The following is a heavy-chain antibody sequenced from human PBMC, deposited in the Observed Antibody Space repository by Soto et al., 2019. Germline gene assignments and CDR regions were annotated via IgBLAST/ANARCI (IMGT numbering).Heavy chain of an antibody. CDR2: ISAYNGNT. V-gene: IGHV1-18*01. CDR3: ARDTHMMTTVTTYAY. J-gene: IGHJ4*02. CDR1: GYTFTSYG. Sequence: GGSVKVSCKASGYTFTSYGISWVRQAPGQGLEWMGWISAYNGNTNYAQKLQGRVTMTTDTSTSTAYMELRSLRSDDTAVYYCARDTHMMTTVTTYAYWGQGTLVTVSS. D-gene: IGHD4-17*01.